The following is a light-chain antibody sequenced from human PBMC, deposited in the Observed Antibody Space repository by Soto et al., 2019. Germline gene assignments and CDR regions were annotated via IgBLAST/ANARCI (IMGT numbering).Light chain of an antibody. J-gene: IGLJ3*02. CDR3: AVWDDSLNGWV. CDR1: SSNIGAGHD. Sequence: QSALTQPPSVSGAPGQRVTISCTGSSSNIGAGHDVHWYQQLPGTAPKLLIYGNGNRPSGVPDRFSGSKSGTSASLAITGLQAEDEADYYCAVWDDSLNGWVFGGGTKLTVL. CDR2: GNG. V-gene: IGLV1-40*01.